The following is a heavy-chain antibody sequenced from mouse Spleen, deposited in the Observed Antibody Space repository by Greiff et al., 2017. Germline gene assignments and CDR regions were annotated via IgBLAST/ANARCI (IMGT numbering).Heavy chain of an antibody. CDR3: ARKRGTARATSFAY. CDR1: GYTFTSYW. Sequence: QVQLQQSGAELVKPGASVKLSCKASGYTFTSYWMQWVKQRPGQGLEWIGEIDPSDSYTNYNQKFKGKATLTVDTSSSTAYMQLSSLTSEDSAVYYCARKRGTARATSFAYWGQGTLVTVSA. V-gene: IGHV1-50*01. CDR2: IDPSDSYT. J-gene: IGHJ3*01. D-gene: IGHD3-2*01.